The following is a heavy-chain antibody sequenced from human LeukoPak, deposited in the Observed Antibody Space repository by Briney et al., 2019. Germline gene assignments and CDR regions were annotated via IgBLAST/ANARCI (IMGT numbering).Heavy chain of an antibody. J-gene: IGHJ4*02. V-gene: IGHV3-30*18. D-gene: IGHD3-22*01. CDR2: ILSDGSDK. CDR1: EFTFSNYG. CDR3: AKGNSGFYFYFDY. Sequence: GGSLRLSCAASEFTFSNYGMHWDRQAPGKELEWVAAILSDGSDKYYADSVKGRFTISRDNSKNTLYLQMNSLRSEDTAVYYCAKGNSGFYFYFDYWGQGTLVTVSS.